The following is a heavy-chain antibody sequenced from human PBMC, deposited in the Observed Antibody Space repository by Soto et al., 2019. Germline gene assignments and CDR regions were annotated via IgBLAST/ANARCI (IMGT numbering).Heavy chain of an antibody. J-gene: IGHJ6*02. V-gene: IGHV4-59*01. CDR3: ARDPPRASGIAL. CDR2: IYCGGST. Sequence: SETLSLTCTVSGASINTYYWSWIRQPPGKGLEWSGYIYCGGSTNYNPSLKSRVTISLDTSKNQFSLQLRSVTAADTAVYFCARDPPRASGIALWGQGTTVTFSS. CDR1: GASINTYY.